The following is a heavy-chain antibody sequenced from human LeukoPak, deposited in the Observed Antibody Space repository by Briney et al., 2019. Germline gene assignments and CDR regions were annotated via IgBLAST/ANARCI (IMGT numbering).Heavy chain of an antibody. CDR2: IRSSGSPI. CDR1: GFTFSSYA. Sequence: WGSLRLSCTASGFTFSSYAMHWVRQAPGKGLEWVSYIRSSGSPIYYADSVTGRFTISRDNAKNALYLQMNSLRVEDTAVYYCAREIGNYPRWFDPWGQATIVTVSS. CDR3: AREIGNYPRWFDP. V-gene: IGHV3-48*03. J-gene: IGHJ5*01. D-gene: IGHD1-7*01.